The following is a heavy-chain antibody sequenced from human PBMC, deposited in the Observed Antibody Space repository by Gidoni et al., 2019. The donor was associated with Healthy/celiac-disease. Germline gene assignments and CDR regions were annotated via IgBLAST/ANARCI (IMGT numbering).Heavy chain of an antibody. D-gene: IGHD3-3*01. Sequence: EVQMLESGGGLVQPGGSLRLTCAASGFSFSSFAMRWVRQAPGKGLEGFSAIIGSGGSTYYADAGKGRVNISRDNSKNTRYLQMNSLRAEDTAVYYCAKDGDFWSGYYEGTNYFDYWGQGTLVTVSS. J-gene: IGHJ4*02. CDR2: IIGSGGST. CDR3: AKDGDFWSGYYEGTNYFDY. V-gene: IGHV3-23*01. CDR1: GFSFSSFA.